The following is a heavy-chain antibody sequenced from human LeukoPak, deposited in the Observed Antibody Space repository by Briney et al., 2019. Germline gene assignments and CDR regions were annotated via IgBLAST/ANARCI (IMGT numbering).Heavy chain of an antibody. V-gene: IGHV1-18*04. CDR1: GYSFTSCY. Sequence: ASVKVSCKASGYSFTSCYMHWVRQAPGQGLEWMGWISAYNGNTKYAQKLQGRVTMTTDTSTNTAYMELRSLRSDDTAVYYCARDTEWELNPDYFDYWGQGTLVTVSS. CDR2: ISAYNGNT. D-gene: IGHD1-26*01. J-gene: IGHJ4*02. CDR3: ARDTEWELNPDYFDY.